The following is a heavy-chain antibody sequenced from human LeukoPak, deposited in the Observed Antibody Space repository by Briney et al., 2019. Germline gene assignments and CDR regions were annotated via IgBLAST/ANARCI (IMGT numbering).Heavy chain of an antibody. Sequence: PGGSLRLSCAASGFPFSTHSLNWVRQAPGKGLEWVSLLYSGGSTYYADSVKGRFSISRDNSKNTLYLQMNSLRAEDTAVYYCASRDKGYYYGMDVWGQGTTVTVSS. CDR2: LYSGGST. CDR1: GFPFSTHS. D-gene: IGHD5-24*01. J-gene: IGHJ6*02. V-gene: IGHV3-66*01. CDR3: ASRDKGYYYGMDV.